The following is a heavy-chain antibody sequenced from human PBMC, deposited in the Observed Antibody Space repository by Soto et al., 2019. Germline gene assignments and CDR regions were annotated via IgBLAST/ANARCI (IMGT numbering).Heavy chain of an antibody. V-gene: IGHV3-23*01. CDR3: AKEYCASTSCNFDH. Sequence: EVQLLESGGGLVQPGGSLRLSCAASGFTFSNYAMSWVRQAPGKGLEWVSAISGSGASTYYADSVKGRFTISRDNSKNTLYLQMNSLRAEDTAEYYCAKEYCASTSCNFDHWGQGTLVTVSS. D-gene: IGHD2-2*01. CDR1: GFTFSNYA. J-gene: IGHJ4*02. CDR2: ISGSGAST.